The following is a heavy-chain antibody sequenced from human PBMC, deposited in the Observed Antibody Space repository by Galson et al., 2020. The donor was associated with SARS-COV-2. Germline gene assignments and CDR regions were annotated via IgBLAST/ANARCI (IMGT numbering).Heavy chain of an antibody. CDR2: ISAYNDNT. CDR1: GYTFTNYG. Sequence: ASVKVSCKASGYTFTNYGISWVRQAPGQGLEWVGWISAYNDNTNYAQKLQGRVTMTTDTSTSTAYMELRSLRSDDTAVYYCARWAFGGGIVISCCDPCGQGTLVTGSS. CDR3: ARWAFGGGIVISCCDP. J-gene: IGHJ5*02. D-gene: IGHD3-16*02. V-gene: IGHV1-18*01.